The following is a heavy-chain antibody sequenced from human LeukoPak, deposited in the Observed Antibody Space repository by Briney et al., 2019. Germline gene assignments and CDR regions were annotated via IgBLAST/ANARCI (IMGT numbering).Heavy chain of an antibody. CDR1: GFTFSSYA. D-gene: IGHD2-21*02. J-gene: IGHJ3*02. V-gene: IGHV3-30-3*01. Sequence: GRSLRLSCAASGFTFSSYAMHWVRQAPGKGLEWVAAISYDGSNKYYADSVKGRFTISRDNSKNTLYLQMNSLRAEDTAVYYCAKGFVTARLYDAFDIWGQGTMVTVSS. CDR3: AKGFVTARLYDAFDI. CDR2: ISYDGSNK.